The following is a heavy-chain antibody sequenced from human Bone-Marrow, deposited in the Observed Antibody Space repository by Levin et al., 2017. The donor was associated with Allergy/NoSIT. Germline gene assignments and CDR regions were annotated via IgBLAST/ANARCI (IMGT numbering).Heavy chain of an antibody. CDR2: IKQDGSEK. V-gene: IGHV3-7*01. Sequence: GESLKISCAASGFTFSSYWMSWVRQAPGKGLEWVANIKQDGSEKYYVDSVKGRFTISRDNAKNSLYLQMNSLRAEDTAVYYCARAQGYYDYVWGSYRYLSRGLDYFDYWGQGTLVTVSS. CDR3: ARAQGYYDYVWGSYRYLSRGLDYFDY. J-gene: IGHJ4*02. CDR1: GFTFSSYW. D-gene: IGHD3-16*02.